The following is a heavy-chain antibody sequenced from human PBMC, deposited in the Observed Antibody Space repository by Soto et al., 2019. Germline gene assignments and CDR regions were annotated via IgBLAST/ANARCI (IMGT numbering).Heavy chain of an antibody. J-gene: IGHJ6*02. CDR2: IIPISDTT. Sequence: QVQLVQSGAEVKKPGSSVKVSCKASGGTFSSYAISWVRQAPGQGLEWMGGIIPISDTTNYAQKFQDRVTITADESPSTAYMELSSLRSEDTAVYYCARSQGSSTSLEIYYYYYYGMDVWGQGTTVTVSS. D-gene: IGHD2-2*01. CDR1: GGTFSSYA. CDR3: ARSQGSSTSLEIYYYYYYGMDV. V-gene: IGHV1-69*01.